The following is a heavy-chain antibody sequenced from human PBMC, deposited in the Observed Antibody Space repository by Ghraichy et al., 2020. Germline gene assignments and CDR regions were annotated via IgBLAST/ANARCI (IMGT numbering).Heavy chain of an antibody. CDR1: GFNFSNYA. J-gene: IGHJ6*02. CDR3: ARDYGSGSFPYYFYNGMDV. CDR2: ISYDGSSK. V-gene: IGHV3-30*04. Sequence: GGSRRLSCAASGFNFSNYAMHWVRQAPGKGLEWVAVISYDGSSKYNADSVKGRFTISRDNSKNTLYLQMNSLRADDTSVYYCARDYGSGSFPYYFYNGMDVWGQGTTVTVSS. D-gene: IGHD3-10*01.